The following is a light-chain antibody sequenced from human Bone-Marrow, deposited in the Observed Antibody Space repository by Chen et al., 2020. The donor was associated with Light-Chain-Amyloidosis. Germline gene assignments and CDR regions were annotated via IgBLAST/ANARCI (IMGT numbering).Light chain of an antibody. CDR1: SSDVGGYNY. Sequence: QSALTQPASVSGSPGQSITISCTGTSSDVGGYNYVSWYQQHPGKAPKPIIYDVSNRPSGVSNRFSGAKSGNTASLTISGLQAGDEADYYGSSYTSSSTLGVFGGGTKLTVL. V-gene: IGLV2-14*01. CDR2: DVS. CDR3: SSYTSSSTLGV. J-gene: IGLJ2*01.